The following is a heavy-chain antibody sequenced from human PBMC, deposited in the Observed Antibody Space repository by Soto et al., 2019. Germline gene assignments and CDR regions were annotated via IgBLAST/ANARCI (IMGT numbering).Heavy chain of an antibody. Sequence: GGSLRLSCAASGFTFSYYAMHWVRQAPGKGLEWVAVISYDGSNKNYADSVKGRFTISRDNSKNTLYLQMNSLRTEDTAVYYCARGQNPGWYGGMDVWGQGTTVTVSS. CDR3: ARGQNPGWYGGMDV. V-gene: IGHV3-30-3*01. J-gene: IGHJ6*02. CDR1: GFTFSYYA. D-gene: IGHD6-19*01. CDR2: ISYDGSNK.